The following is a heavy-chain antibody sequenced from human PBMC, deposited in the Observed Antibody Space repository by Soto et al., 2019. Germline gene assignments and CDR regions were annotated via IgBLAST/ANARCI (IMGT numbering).Heavy chain of an antibody. CDR2: IIPGFDTT. Sequence: QVHLVQSGAEVRKPGSSVKVSCTTSGGTFTSYAVSWVRQVPGQGLQWMGGIIPGFDTTFYAQKFQGRVTITADESTNSAYMERRGLRSEDTAVYYCARDQGLFVHTGMVIDYYGMDVWGPGTTVTVSS. D-gene: IGHD5-18*01. CDR3: ARDQGLFVHTGMVIDYYGMDV. V-gene: IGHV1-69*01. J-gene: IGHJ6*02. CDR1: GGTFTSYA.